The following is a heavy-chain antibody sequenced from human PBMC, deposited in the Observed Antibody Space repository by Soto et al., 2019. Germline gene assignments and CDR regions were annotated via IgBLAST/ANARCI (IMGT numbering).Heavy chain of an antibody. J-gene: IGHJ6*02. Sequence: PGASLKISCKGSGYSFTSYWIGWVRQMHGKGLEWMGIIYPGDSDTRYSPSFQGLVIISAYKSISTAYLQWISLKASDTAMYYCARLPQYGGNYYYGMDVWGQGTTVTVSS. CDR1: GYSFTSYW. CDR3: ARLPQYGGNYYYGMDV. CDR2: IYPGDSDT. V-gene: IGHV5-51*01. D-gene: IGHD2-15*01.